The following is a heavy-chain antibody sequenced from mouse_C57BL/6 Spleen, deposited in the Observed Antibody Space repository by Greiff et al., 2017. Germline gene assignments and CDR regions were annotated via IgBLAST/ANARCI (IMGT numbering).Heavy chain of an antibody. CDR3: ARSGVYSNYFDY. D-gene: IGHD2-5*01. CDR2: IYPGDGDT. V-gene: IGHV1-80*01. CDR1: GYAFSSYW. Sequence: VQLQQSGAELVKPGASVKISCKASGYAFSSYWMNWVKQRPGKGLEWIGQIYPGDGDTNYNGKFKGKATLTADKSSSTAYMQLSSLTSEDSAVYFCARSGVYSNYFDYWGQGTTLTVSS. J-gene: IGHJ2*01.